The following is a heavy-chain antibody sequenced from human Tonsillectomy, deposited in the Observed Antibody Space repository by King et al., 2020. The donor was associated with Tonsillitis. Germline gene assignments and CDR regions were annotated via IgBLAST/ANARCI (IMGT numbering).Heavy chain of an antibody. J-gene: IGHJ4*02. Sequence: VQLVESGGGLVQPGGSLRLSCAASGFTFSSYWMSWVRQAPGKGLEGVANIKKDGSEKYYVDSGKGRFTTSRDNAKNSLYLQMNSLRAEDTAVYYCARAHARTYDYVWGSYRYPAYPHFAYWGQGPLVTVSS. V-gene: IGHV3-7*01. CDR1: GFTFSSYW. D-gene: IGHD3-16*02. CDR2: IKKDGSEK. CDR3: ARAHARTYDYVWGSYRYPAYPHFAY.